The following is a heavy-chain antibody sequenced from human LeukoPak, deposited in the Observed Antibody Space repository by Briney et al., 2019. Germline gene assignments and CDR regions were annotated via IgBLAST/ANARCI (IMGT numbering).Heavy chain of an antibody. CDR3: ARAPVTTDYYGMDV. V-gene: IGHV1-2*02. D-gene: IGHD4-17*01. J-gene: IGHJ6*02. CDR2: INPNTGDT. Sequence: ASVKVSCKASGYTFTAYYVHWVRQAPGQGLEWMGCINPNTGDTNYAQNFEGRVTMTRDTSISTAYMELSRLRSDDTALYYCARAPVTTDYYGMDVWGQGTTVTVSS. CDR1: GYTFTAYY.